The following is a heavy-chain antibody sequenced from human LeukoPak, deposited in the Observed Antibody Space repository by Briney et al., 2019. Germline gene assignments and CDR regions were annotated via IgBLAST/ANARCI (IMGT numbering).Heavy chain of an antibody. CDR2: INHSGST. J-gene: IGHJ4*02. CDR1: GGSFSGYY. Sequence: PSETLSLTCAVYGGSFSGYYWSWIRQPPGKGLEWIGEINHSGSTNYNPSLKSRVTISVDTSKNQFSLKLSSVTAADTAVYYCARGSLGVSPFDYWGQGTLVTVSS. D-gene: IGHD3-10*01. V-gene: IGHV4-34*01. CDR3: ARGSLGVSPFDY.